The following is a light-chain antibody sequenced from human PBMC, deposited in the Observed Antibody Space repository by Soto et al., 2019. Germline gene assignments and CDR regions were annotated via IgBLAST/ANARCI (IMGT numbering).Light chain of an antibody. CDR3: QQYGSPPIT. CDR2: GAS. CDR1: QSVSSN. Sequence: EIVLTQSPATLSLSPGERATLSCRASQSVSSNLAWYQQKPGQAPRLLIYGASTRATGIPARFSGSGSGTDFTLTISRLEPEDFAVYYCQQYGSPPITFGQGTRLEIK. J-gene: IGKJ5*01. V-gene: IGKV3-20*01.